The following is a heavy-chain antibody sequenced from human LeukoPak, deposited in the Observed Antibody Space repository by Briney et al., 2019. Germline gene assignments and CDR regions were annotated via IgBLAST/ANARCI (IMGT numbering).Heavy chain of an antibody. Sequence: GASLQISCKGSGSIFTSYWIGWVRPMPGKGLEWMGIIYPGDSDTRYSPSFQGQVTIPADKSHSTAYLQWSSLKASDTAMYYCARSAPSSGWYNGRNWFDPWGQGTLVTVSS. D-gene: IGHD6-19*01. CDR3: ARSAPSSGWYNGRNWFDP. V-gene: IGHV5-51*01. CDR2: IYPGDSDT. CDR1: GSIFTSYW. J-gene: IGHJ5*02.